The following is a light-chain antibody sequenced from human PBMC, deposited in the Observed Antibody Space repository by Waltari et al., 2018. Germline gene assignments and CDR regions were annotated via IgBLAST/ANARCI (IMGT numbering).Light chain of an antibody. V-gene: IGKV3-20*01. CDR3: QQYGSPPYT. Sequence: EIVLTQSPGTLSLSPGERATLSCWASQSVGSSYLAWFQQKPGQAPRLLIHAVSSRATCIPDSFSGSGSGTDFTLTINRLEPEDSAVYYCQQYGSPPYTFGQGTKLEL. CDR1: QSVGSSY. J-gene: IGKJ2*01. CDR2: AVS.